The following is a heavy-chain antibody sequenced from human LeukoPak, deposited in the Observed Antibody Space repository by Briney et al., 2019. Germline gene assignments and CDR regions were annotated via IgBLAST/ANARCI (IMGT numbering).Heavy chain of an antibody. CDR2: ISGSGGST. D-gene: IGHD3-22*01. V-gene: IGHV3-23*01. Sequence: GGSLRLSCAASGFTFSSYVVNWVRQAPGKGLEWVSAISGSGGSTFYADSVKGRFTISRDNSKNTLYLQMSSLRAEDTAVYYCAKNRGRYYDSSGYYWGYYFDSWGQGILVTVST. J-gene: IGHJ4*02. CDR3: AKNRGRYYDSSGYYWGYYFDS. CDR1: GFTFSSYV.